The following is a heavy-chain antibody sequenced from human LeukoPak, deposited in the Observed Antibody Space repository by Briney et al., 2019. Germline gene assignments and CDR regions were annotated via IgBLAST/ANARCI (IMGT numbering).Heavy chain of an antibody. Sequence: SETLSLTCAVYGGSFSGYYWSWIRQPPGKGLEWIGEINHSGSTNYNPSLKSRVTISVDTSKNQFSLKLSSVTAADTAVYYCARLRRWPYYYFDYWGQGTLVTVSS. CDR2: INHSGST. CDR3: ARLRRWPYYYFDY. CDR1: GGSFSGYY. J-gene: IGHJ4*02. V-gene: IGHV4-34*01. D-gene: IGHD4-23*01.